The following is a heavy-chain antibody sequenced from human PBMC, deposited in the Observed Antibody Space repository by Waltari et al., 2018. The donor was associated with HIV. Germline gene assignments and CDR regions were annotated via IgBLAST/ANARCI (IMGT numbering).Heavy chain of an antibody. J-gene: IGHJ4*02. CDR2: IKQEGSKR. Sequence: EVQLVESGGGLVQPGGSLRLSCAASGFTFHSFWMSWVRQAPGKGLEWVSNIKQEGSKRYYVDSVKGRFTSSRDNAKNSLYLQMISLGAEDTAVYFCARAHYDYERSGYHPAFFDDWGQGTLVTVSS. CDR1: GFTFHSFW. CDR3: ARAHYDYERSGYHPAFFDD. D-gene: IGHD3-22*01. V-gene: IGHV3-7*01.